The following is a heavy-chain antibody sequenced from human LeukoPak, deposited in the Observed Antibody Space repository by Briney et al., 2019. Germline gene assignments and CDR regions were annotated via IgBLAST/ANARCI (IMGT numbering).Heavy chain of an antibody. V-gene: IGHV3-48*03. Sequence: PGGSLRLSCAASGFTFSSYEMNWVRQAPGKGLEWVSYISSSGSTIYYADSVKGRFTVSRDNAKNSLFLQMNSLRAEDTAVYYCAREKGAAAGYFDNWGQGTLVTVPS. J-gene: IGHJ4*02. CDR1: GFTFSSYE. CDR3: AREKGAAAGYFDN. CDR2: ISSSGSTI. D-gene: IGHD6-13*01.